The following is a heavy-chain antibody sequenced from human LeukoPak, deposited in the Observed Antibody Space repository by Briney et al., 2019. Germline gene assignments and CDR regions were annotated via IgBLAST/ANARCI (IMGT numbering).Heavy chain of an antibody. CDR2: IYYSGRT. Sequence: PSETLSLTCTVSGGSISSNSDYWGWIRQPPGKGLEWIGSIYYSGRTYYNPSLKSRVTISVDTSKNQFSLKLSSVTAADTAVYYCARRSGCSGGSCYSLWFDPWGQGTLVTVPS. CDR3: ARRSGCSGGSCYSLWFDP. D-gene: IGHD2-15*01. J-gene: IGHJ5*02. CDR1: GGSISSNSDY. V-gene: IGHV4-39*01.